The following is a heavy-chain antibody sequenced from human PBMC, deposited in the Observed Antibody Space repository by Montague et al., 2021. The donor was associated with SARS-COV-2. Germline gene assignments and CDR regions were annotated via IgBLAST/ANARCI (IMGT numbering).Heavy chain of an antibody. CDR1: GGSISTTNYY. V-gene: IGHV4-39*07. D-gene: IGHD4-17*01. CDR3: ARAWRYGDYSGVHFAP. Sequence: SETLSLTCTVSGGSISTTNYYWAWIRQPPGKGLEWVGSTYNSDNTYYNPSLESRLTMSVDTSKNQFSLKLRSVTAADAAVYHCARAWRYGDYSGVHFAPWGQGTLVTVSS. CDR2: TYNSDNT. J-gene: IGHJ5*02.